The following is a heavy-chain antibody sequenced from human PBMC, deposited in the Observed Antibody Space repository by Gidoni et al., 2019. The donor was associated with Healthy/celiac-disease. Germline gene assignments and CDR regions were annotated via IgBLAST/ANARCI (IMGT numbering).Heavy chain of an antibody. V-gene: IGHV5-51*01. Sequence: EVQLVQSGAEVKKPVESLKISCKGSGYSFTSYWIGWVRQMPGKGLEWMGIIYPGDSDTRYSPSFQGQVTISADKSISTAYLQWSSLKASDTAMYYCARQSYYDSSGYPRADYWGQGTLVTVSS. J-gene: IGHJ4*02. CDR1: GYSFTSYW. D-gene: IGHD3-22*01. CDR3: ARQSYYDSSGYPRADY. CDR2: IYPGDSDT.